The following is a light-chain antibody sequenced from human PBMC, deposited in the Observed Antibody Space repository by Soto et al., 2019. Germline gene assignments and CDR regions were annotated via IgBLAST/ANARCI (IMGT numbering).Light chain of an antibody. J-gene: IGLJ2*01. CDR1: SGSIASNY. CDR3: LSYDSTLRVV. Sequence: NFMLTQPHSVSESPGKTVTISCTRSSGSIASNYVQWYQQRPGSAPTTVIYEDNQRPSGVPDRFSGSIDSSSNSASLTISGLKTEDEADYYCLSYDSTLRVVFGGGTKLTVL. CDR2: EDN. V-gene: IGLV6-57*04.